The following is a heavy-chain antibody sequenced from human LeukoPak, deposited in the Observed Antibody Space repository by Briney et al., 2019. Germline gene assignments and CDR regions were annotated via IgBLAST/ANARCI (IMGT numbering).Heavy chain of an antibody. CDR2: IYSGGST. J-gene: IGHJ3*02. CDR1: GFTVSSNY. V-gene: IGHV3-53*01. CDR3: ARVGITMMRGAFDI. D-gene: IGHD3-22*01. Sequence: GGSLRLSCAASGFTVSSNYMSRVRQAPGKGLEWVSVIYSGGSTYYADSVKGRFTISRDNSKNTLYLQMNSLRAEDTAVYYCARVGITMMRGAFDIWGQGTMVTVSS.